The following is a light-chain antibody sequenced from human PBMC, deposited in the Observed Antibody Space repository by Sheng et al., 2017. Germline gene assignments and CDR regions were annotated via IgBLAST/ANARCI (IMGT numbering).Light chain of an antibody. CDR3: HQSGSSRT. V-gene: IGKV3-20*01. CDR2: GGS. CDR1: QSVGSSY. Sequence: EIVLTQSPGTLSLSPGERATLSCRASQSVGSSYLAWFQQKPGQAPRLLIYGGSNRATGIPDRFSGSGSGTDFTLTITRLEPEDFAVYYCHQSGSSRTFGQGRQAGD. J-gene: IGKJ2*01.